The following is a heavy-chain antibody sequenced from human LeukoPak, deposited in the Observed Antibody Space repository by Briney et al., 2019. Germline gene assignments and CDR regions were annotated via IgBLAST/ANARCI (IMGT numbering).Heavy chain of an antibody. CDR2: MNPNSGNT. CDR3: ARVRASSIDCSSTSCYAFDI. Sequence: GASVKVSCKASGYTFTSYDINWVRQATGQGLEWMGWMNPNSGNTGYAQKFQGRVTMTRNTSTSTAYMELSSLRSEDTAVYYCARVRASSIDCSSTSCYAFDIWGQGTMVTVSS. V-gene: IGHV1-8*01. D-gene: IGHD2-2*01. J-gene: IGHJ3*02. CDR1: GYTFTSYD.